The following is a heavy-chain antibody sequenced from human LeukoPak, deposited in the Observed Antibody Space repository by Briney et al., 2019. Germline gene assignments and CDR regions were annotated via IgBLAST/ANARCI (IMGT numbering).Heavy chain of an antibody. J-gene: IGHJ4*02. CDR2: ISDDATFT. V-gene: IGHV3-30-3*01. CDR1: GFTFSRYA. Sequence: PGGSLRLSCAVSGFTFSRYAMHWVRQAPGKGLEWVAVISDDATFTLYGDSVRGRFTISRDSSKNTLYLQMNSLRPEDTAVYYCARDPYRDAPDYFDYWGQGTLVTVSS. D-gene: IGHD1-14*01. CDR3: ARDPYRDAPDYFDY.